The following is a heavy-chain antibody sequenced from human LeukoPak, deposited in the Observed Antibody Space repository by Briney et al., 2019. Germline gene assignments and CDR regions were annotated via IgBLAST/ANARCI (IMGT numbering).Heavy chain of an antibody. V-gene: IGHV4-34*01. D-gene: IGHD3-3*01. CDR2: INHSGST. CDR1: GGSFSGYY. Sequence: SETLSLTCAVHGGSFSGYYWSWIRQPPGKGLEWIGEINHSGSTNYTPSLKSRVTISVDTSKNQFSLKLSSVTAADTAVYYCARGNGGITIFGVVINGNAFDIWGQGTMVTVSS. CDR3: ARGNGGITIFGVVINGNAFDI. J-gene: IGHJ3*02.